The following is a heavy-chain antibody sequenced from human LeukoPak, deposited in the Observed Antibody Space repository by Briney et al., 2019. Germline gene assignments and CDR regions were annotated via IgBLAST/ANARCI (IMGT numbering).Heavy chain of an antibody. V-gene: IGHV5-51*01. Sequence: GEPLKISCKASGYSFTNYWIGWVRQMPGKGLEWMGMINPGDTNIAYSPSFQGQVTISADRSISTAYLQWSSLKASDTAMYYCARPRRAERDEDFWGQGTLVTVSS. CDR1: GYSFTNYW. CDR3: ARPRRAERDEDF. D-gene: IGHD1-1*01. CDR2: INPGDTNI. J-gene: IGHJ4*02.